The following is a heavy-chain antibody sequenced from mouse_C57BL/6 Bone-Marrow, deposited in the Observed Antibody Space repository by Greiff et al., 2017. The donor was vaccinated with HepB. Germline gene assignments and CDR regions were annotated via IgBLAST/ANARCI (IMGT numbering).Heavy chain of an antibody. V-gene: IGHV1-55*01. D-gene: IGHD1-1*01. CDR2: IYPGSGST. CDR1: GYTFTSYW. J-gene: IGHJ1*03. CDR3: VYGSRYFDV. Sequence: VKLQESGAELVKPGASVKMSCKASGYTFTSYWITWVKQRPGQGLEWIGDIYPGSGSTNYNEKFKSKATLTVDTSSSTAYMQLSSLTSEDSAVYYCVYGSRYFDVWGTGTTVTVSS.